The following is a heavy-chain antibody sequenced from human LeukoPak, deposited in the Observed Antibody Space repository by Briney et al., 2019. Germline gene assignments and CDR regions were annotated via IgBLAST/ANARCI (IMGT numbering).Heavy chain of an antibody. Sequence: TSVKVSCKASGFTFTSSAMQWVRQARGQRFEWIGWIVVGSGNTNYAQKFQERVTITRDMSTSTAYMELSSLRSEDTAVFYCAASGPAPWGYYYYGMDVWGQGTTVTVSS. D-gene: IGHD3-22*01. J-gene: IGHJ6*02. CDR3: AASGPAPWGYYYYGMDV. CDR1: GFTFTSSA. CDR2: IVVGSGNT. V-gene: IGHV1-58*02.